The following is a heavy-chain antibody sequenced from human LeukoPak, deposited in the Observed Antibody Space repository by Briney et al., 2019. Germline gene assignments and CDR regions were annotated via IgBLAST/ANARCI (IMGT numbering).Heavy chain of an antibody. CDR2: INPNSGGT. D-gene: IGHD5-12*01. J-gene: IGHJ4*02. CDR3: ARPGSGYDGSSHY. CDR1: GYTFTGYY. V-gene: IGHV1-2*02. Sequence: APVKVSCKASGYTFTGYYMHWVRQAPGQGLEWMGWINPNSGGTNYAQKFQGRVTMTRDTSISTAYMELTRLRSDDTAVYYCARPGSGYDGSSHYWGQGTLVTVSS.